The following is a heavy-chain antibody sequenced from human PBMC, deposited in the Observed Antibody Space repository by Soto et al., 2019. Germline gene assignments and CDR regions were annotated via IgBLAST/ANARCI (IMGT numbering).Heavy chain of an antibody. CDR2: IYYSGST. Sequence: PSETLSLTCTFYGGSISSYYWSWIRQPPGKGLEWIGYIYYSGSTNYNPSPKSRVTISVDTSKNQFSLKLSSVTAADTAVYYCARMGGTMVRGVRVGFDPWGQGTLVTVSS. D-gene: IGHD3-10*01. CDR1: GGSISSYY. V-gene: IGHV4-59*01. CDR3: ARMGGTMVRGVRVGFDP. J-gene: IGHJ5*02.